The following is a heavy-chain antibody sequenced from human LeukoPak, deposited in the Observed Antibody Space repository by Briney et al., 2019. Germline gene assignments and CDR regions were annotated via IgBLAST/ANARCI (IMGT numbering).Heavy chain of an antibody. J-gene: IGHJ4*02. CDR3: AKGDGSTMVRGIITHRHLGDSFDY. V-gene: IGHV3-23*01. CDR1: GFTFSSYG. D-gene: IGHD3-10*01. Sequence: PGGSLRLSCAASGFTFSSYGMSWVRQAPGKGLEWVSGISGSGGSTYYADTVKGRFTISRDNSKNTLYLQMSSLRAEDTAVYYCAKGDGSTMVRGIITHRHLGDSFDYWGQGTLVTVSS. CDR2: ISGSGGST.